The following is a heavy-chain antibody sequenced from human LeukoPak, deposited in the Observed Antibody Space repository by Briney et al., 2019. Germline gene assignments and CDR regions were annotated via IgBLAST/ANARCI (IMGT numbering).Heavy chain of an antibody. V-gene: IGHV1-69*05. D-gene: IGHD2-2*01. Sequence: SVKVSCKASGGTFSSYAISWVRQAPGQGLEWMGGIIPIFGTANYAQKFQGRVTITTDESTSTAYMELSSLRSEDTAVYYCARDCSSTSCPKAEDAFDIWGQGTMVTVSS. CDR3: ARDCSSTSCPKAEDAFDI. CDR1: GGTFSSYA. J-gene: IGHJ3*02. CDR2: IIPIFGTA.